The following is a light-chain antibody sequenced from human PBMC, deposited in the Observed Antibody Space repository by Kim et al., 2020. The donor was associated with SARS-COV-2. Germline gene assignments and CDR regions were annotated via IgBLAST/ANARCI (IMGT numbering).Light chain of an antibody. CDR2: GAS. V-gene: IGKV3D-20*02. CDR3: QQLNSYLLT. J-gene: IGKJ3*01. CDR1: QSVSSNY. Sequence: SPGERATLSCRASQSVSSNYLAWYQQKPGQAPRLLIDGASSRATGIPDRFSGSGSGTEFTLTISSLQPEDFATYYCQQLNSYLLTFGPGTKVDIK.